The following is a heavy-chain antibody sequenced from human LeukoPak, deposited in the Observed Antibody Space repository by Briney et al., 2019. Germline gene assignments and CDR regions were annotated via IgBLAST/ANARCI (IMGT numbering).Heavy chain of an antibody. Sequence: PSETLSLTCTVSGDSISSYYWSWIRQPPGKGLEWIGYIYYSGSTNYNPSLKSRVTISVDTSKNQFSLKLSSVTAADTAVYYCARHASCTPYFYYWGQGTLVTVSS. J-gene: IGHJ4*02. CDR2: IYYSGST. D-gene: IGHD2-8*01. CDR3: ARHASCTPYFYY. V-gene: IGHV4-59*08. CDR1: GDSISSYY.